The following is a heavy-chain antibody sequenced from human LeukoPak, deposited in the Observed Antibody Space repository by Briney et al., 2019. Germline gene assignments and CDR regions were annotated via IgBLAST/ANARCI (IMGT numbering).Heavy chain of an antibody. Sequence: GGSLRLSCAASGFTFNNYAMSWVRQTPGKGLEWVSHISAGGNNTYYADSVKGRFTISRDNSKNTLYLQVNSLRAEDTAVYYCARIPRGEWVLVLWHFDLWGRGTLVTVSS. CDR1: GFTFNNYA. J-gene: IGHJ2*01. D-gene: IGHD1-26*01. CDR2: ISAGGNNT. CDR3: ARIPRGEWVLVLWHFDL. V-gene: IGHV3-23*01.